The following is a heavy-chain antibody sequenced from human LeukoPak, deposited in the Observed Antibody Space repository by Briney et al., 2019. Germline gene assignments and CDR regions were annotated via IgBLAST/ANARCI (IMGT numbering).Heavy chain of an antibody. CDR1: GGSISSATYY. CDR3: ARDRASILWFGEFDAFDI. CDR2: IYTSGST. D-gene: IGHD3-10*01. J-gene: IGHJ3*02. Sequence: SETLSLTCTVSGGSISSATYYWSWIRQPAGKGLEWIGRIYTSGSTNYNPSLKSRITISVDTSKNQFSLKLSSVTAADTAVYYCARDRASILWFGEFDAFDIWGQGTMVTVSS. V-gene: IGHV4-61*02.